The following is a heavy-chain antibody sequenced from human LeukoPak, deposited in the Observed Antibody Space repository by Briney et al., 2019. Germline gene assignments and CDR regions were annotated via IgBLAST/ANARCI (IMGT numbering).Heavy chain of an antibody. D-gene: IGHD1-1*01. CDR3: AKPSEIQLWPSYVDY. V-gene: IGHV1-2*02. CDR2: INPNSGGT. Sequence: AAVNLSFKAAAATFSSYAISRVRQAPGQGLELMGWINPNSGGTNYAQKFQGRVTMTRDTSNSTVYMDLRRLRSDDTAVYYCAKPSEIQLWPSYVDYWGQGTLVTVSS. CDR1: AATFSSYA. J-gene: IGHJ4*02.